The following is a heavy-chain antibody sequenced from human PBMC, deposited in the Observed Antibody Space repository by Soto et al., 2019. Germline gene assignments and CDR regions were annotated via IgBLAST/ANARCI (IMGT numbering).Heavy chain of an antibody. CDR1: GFTFSSYG. CDR2: IWYDGSNK. Sequence: GGSLRLSCAASGFTFSSYGMHWVRQAPGKGLEWVAVIWYDGSNKYYADSVKGRFTISRDNSKNTLYLQMNSLRAEDTAVYYGARDMGYCSGGSCYFLYMDVWGKGTTVTVSS. J-gene: IGHJ6*03. D-gene: IGHD2-15*01. V-gene: IGHV3-33*01. CDR3: ARDMGYCSGGSCYFLYMDV.